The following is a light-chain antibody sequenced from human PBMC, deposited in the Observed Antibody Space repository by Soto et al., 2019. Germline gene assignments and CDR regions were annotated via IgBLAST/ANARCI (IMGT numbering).Light chain of an antibody. CDR1: HSVRSN. V-gene: IGKV3-15*01. CDR3: QQYNDGPPLT. Sequence: ETVMTQSPVTLYLSPGDRATLSCTASHSVRSNLAWYQQKPGQPPRLLIYAASTRATGIPGRFSGSGSGTEFTLTISSLQSQDSEGYYCQQYNDGPPLTVGGGTKVEIK. CDR2: AAS. J-gene: IGKJ4*01.